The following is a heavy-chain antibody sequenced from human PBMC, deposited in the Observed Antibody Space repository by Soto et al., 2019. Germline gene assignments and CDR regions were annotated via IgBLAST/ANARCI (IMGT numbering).Heavy chain of an antibody. CDR2: INHSGST. CDR3: ARESSGVVVAATTSTI. CDR1: GGSFSGYY. Sequence: QVQLQQWGAGLLKPSETLSLTCAVYGGSFSGYYWSWIRQPPGKGLEWIGEINHSGSTNYNPSLKGRGSIPVDTSKNQFSLKLSAVTAADTAVDYCARESSGVVVAATTSTIWGQGTMVTVSS. J-gene: IGHJ3*02. V-gene: IGHV4-34*01. D-gene: IGHD2-15*01.